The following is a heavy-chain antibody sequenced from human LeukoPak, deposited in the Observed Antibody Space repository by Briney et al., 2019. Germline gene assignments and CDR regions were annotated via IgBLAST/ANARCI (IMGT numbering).Heavy chain of an antibody. CDR1: GFTFSSYA. D-gene: IGHD1-26*01. CDR2: MSSNGGTT. CDR3: ARVGDVGPFDY. V-gene: IGHV3-64*01. Sequence: PGGSLRLSCAASGFTFSSYAMHWVRQAPGKGLEYVSAMSSNGGTTDYANSVKGRFTISRDNSKNTLYLQMGSLRAKDMAVYYCARVGDVGPFDYWGQGTLVTVSS. J-gene: IGHJ4*02.